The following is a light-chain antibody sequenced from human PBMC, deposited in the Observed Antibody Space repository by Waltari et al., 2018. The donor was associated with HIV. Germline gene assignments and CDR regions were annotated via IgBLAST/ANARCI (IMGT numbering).Light chain of an antibody. V-gene: IGKV1-9*01. CDR3: QQLNSYPRT. J-gene: IGKJ1*01. Sequence: DVQLTQSPSFLSASVGDIVTITCRASQAIGTSLAWYQQKPGKAHNLLISAASTLQSGIPSRFSGDGSGTEFTLTISSLQAEDFATYYCQQLNSYPRTFGQGTKVNFK. CDR1: QAIGTS. CDR2: AAS.